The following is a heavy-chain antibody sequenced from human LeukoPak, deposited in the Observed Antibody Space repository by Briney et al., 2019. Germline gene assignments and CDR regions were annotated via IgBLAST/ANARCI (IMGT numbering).Heavy chain of an antibody. J-gene: IGHJ4*02. CDR3: ARAGKWLPDDLDY. CDR1: GFTFSTFG. D-gene: IGHD3-10*01. Sequence: GRSLRLSCTASGFTFSTFGMHWVRQAPGKGLECVAFTSFDENKKYYTDSVKGRFTISRDNSKNTLYLQLNNLRTEDTAVYYCARAGKWLPDDLDYWGQGTLVTVSS. CDR2: TSFDENKK. V-gene: IGHV3-33*01.